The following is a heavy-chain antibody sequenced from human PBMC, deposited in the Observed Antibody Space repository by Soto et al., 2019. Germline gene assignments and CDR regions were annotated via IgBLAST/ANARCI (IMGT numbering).Heavy chain of an antibody. CDR2: IYWDDDK. V-gene: IGHV2-5*02. CDR3: AKGCYADCPYYFDF. CDR1: GFSLSTSGVG. J-gene: IGHJ4*02. D-gene: IGHD2-21*02. Sequence: SGPTLVNPTQTLTLTCTFSGFSLSTSGVGVGWIRQPPGKALEWLALIYWDDDKRYSPSLKSRLTITKDTSKNQVVLTMTNMDTVDTSTYYCAKGCYADCPYYFDFWGQGTLVTVSS.